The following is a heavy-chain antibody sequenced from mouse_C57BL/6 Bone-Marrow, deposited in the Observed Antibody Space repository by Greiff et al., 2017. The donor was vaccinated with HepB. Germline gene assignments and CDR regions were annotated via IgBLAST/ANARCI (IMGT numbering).Heavy chain of an antibody. D-gene: IGHD1-2*01. J-gene: IGHJ2*01. Sequence: EVQLQQSGPELVKPGASVKMSCKASGYTFTDYNMHWVKQSHGKSLEWIGYINPNNGGTSYNQKFKGKATLTVNKSSSTAYMELRSLTSEDSAVYYCARGGRRPYYVDYWGQGTTLTVSS. V-gene: IGHV1-22*01. CDR2: INPNNGGT. CDR1: GYTFTDYN. CDR3: ARGGRRPYYVDY.